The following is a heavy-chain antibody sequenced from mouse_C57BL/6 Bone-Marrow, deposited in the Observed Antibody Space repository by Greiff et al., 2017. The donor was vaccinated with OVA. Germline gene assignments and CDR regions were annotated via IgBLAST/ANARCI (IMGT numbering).Heavy chain of an antibody. CDR2: IHPNSGST. CDR1: GYTFTSYW. D-gene: IGHD1-1*01. CDR3: ARPLLTTVVATDY. V-gene: IGHV1-64*01. J-gene: IGHJ2*01. Sequence: VQLQQPGAELVKPGASVKLSCKASGYTFTSYWMHWVKQRPGQGLEWIGMIHPNSGSTNYNEKFKSKATLTVDKSSSTAYMQLSSLTSEDSAVYYCARPLLTTVVATDYWGQGTTLTVSS.